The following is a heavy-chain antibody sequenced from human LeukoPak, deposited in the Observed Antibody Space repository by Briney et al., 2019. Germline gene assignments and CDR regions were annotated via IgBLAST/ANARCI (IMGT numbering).Heavy chain of an antibody. D-gene: IGHD5-18*01. CDR2: INHSGST. V-gene: IGHV4-34*01. J-gene: IGHJ4*02. Sequence: SEILSLTCAVYGGSFSGYYWSWIRQPPGKGLEWIGEINHSGSTNYNPSLKSRVTISVDTSKNQFSLKLSSVTAADTAVYCCARWKDTALFPYYFDYWGQGTLVTVSS. CDR3: ARWKDTALFPYYFDY. CDR1: GGSFSGYY.